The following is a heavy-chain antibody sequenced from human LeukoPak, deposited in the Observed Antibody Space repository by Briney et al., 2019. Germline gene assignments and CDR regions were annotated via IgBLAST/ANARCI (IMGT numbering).Heavy chain of an antibody. V-gene: IGHV3-15*01. CDR3: ATRRLDGW. CDR1: GFIFSHAW. J-gene: IGHJ4*02. CDR2: IKSKSDGGTI. D-gene: IGHD2-15*01. Sequence: GGSLRLSCVGSGFIFSHAWMSWVRQAPGKGLEWVGRIKSKSDGGTIDYAAPVKGRFTISRDDSRNTLYLQMNSLKTEDTAVYSSATRRLDGWWGQGTLVTVS.